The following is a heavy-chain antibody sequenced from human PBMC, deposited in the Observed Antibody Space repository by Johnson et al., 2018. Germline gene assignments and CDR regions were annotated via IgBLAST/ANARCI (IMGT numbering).Heavy chain of an antibody. V-gene: IGHV3-23*01. Sequence: EVQLLESGGGLVQPGGSLRLSCAASGFSFSIYAMSWVRQAPGKGLEWVSGISNSGGKTYYADSVKGRFTISRDNSRTTLYLQMNSLRAEDTAVYYCANGMSPDYWGRGTLVTVSS. CDR2: ISNSGGKT. CDR3: ANGMSPDY. J-gene: IGHJ4*02. CDR1: GFSFSIYA. D-gene: IGHD1-14*01.